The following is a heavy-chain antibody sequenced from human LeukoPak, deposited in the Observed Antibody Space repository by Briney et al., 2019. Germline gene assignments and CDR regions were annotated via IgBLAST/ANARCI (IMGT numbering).Heavy chain of an antibody. J-gene: IGHJ4*02. CDR3: AKGKSYYGSGSKDY. CDR2: ISYDGSNK. CDR1: GFTFSTYG. V-gene: IGHV3-30*18. Sequence: GGSLRLSCAASGFTFSTYGMHWVRQAPGKGLEWVAVISYDGSNKYYADSVEGRFTISRDNSNNTVYLQMNNLRTEDTAVYYCAKGKSYYGSGSKDYWGQGTLVTVSP. D-gene: IGHD3-10*01.